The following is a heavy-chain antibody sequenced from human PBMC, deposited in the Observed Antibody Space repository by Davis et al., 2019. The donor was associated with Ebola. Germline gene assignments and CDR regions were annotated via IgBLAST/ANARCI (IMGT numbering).Heavy chain of an antibody. CDR1: GFTFSDYY. J-gene: IGHJ6*02. D-gene: IGHD2-2*01. V-gene: IGHV3-11*04. Sequence: GESLKISCAASGFTFSDYYMCWIRQAPGKGLEWVSYISSSGSTIYYTDSVKGRFTISRDNAKNSLNLQMNSLRAEDTAVYYCARGGCSSTSCYLSLYYYYYGMDVWGQGTTVTVSS. CDR3: ARGGCSSTSCYLSLYYYYYGMDV. CDR2: ISSSGSTI.